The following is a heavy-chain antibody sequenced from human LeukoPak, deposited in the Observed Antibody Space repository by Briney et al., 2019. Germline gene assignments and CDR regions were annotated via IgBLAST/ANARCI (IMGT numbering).Heavy chain of an antibody. V-gene: IGHV1-69*13. CDR3: ARLDSSGYYYDYDY. D-gene: IGHD3-22*01. Sequence: GASVKVSCKASGGTFSSYAISWVRQAPGQGLEWMGGIIPIFGTANYAQKFQGRVTITADESTSTAYMELSSLRSEDTAVYYCARLDSSGYYYDYDYWGQGTLVTVSS. J-gene: IGHJ4*02. CDR1: GGTFSSYA. CDR2: IIPIFGTA.